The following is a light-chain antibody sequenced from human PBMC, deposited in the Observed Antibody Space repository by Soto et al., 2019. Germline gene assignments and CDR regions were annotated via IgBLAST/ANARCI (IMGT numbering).Light chain of an antibody. Sequence: DIQMTQSPSTLSASVGDRVTITCRASQSISSWLAWYQQKPGKAPKLLIYMASSLESGVPSRFSGSGSGTEFTLTITSLQPDDFAAYYCQQYSTYSRPFGQGTKVEI. J-gene: IGKJ1*01. CDR3: QQYSTYSRP. CDR1: QSISSW. V-gene: IGKV1-5*03. CDR2: MAS.